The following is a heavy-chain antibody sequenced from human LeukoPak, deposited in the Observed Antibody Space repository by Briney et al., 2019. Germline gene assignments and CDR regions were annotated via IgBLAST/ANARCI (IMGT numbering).Heavy chain of an antibody. CDR3: ARVGDY. CDR1: GFTFSSYA. CDR2: ISYDGSNK. Sequence: GGSLRLSCAASGFTFSSYAMHWVRQAPGKGLEWVAVISYDGSNKYYADSVKGRFTIPRDNSKNTLYLQMNSLRAEDTAVYYCARVGDYWGQGTLVTVSS. V-gene: IGHV3-30*04. J-gene: IGHJ4*02.